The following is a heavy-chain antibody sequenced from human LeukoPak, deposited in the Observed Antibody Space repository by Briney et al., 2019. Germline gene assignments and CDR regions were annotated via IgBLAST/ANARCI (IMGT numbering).Heavy chain of an antibody. Sequence: GASVKVSCKVSGYTLTELSMHWVRQAPGKGLEWMGGFDPEDGETIYAQKFQGRVTMTEDTSTDTAYMELSSLRSEDTAVYYCATNEGSWYRTSHFDYWGQGTLVTVSS. J-gene: IGHJ4*02. CDR1: GYTLTELS. V-gene: IGHV1-24*01. D-gene: IGHD6-13*01. CDR3: ATNEGSWYRTSHFDY. CDR2: FDPEDGET.